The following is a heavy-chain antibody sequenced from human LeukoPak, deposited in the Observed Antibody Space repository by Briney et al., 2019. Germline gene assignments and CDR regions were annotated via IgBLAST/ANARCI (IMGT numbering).Heavy chain of an antibody. V-gene: IGHV4-61*02. D-gene: IGHD3-22*01. J-gene: IGHJ6*02. CDR3: ARDSKYYYDSSGYYLPYYYYGMDV. CDR1: GGSISSSSYY. CDR2: IYTSGST. Sequence: SETLSLTCTVSGGSISSSSYYWGWIRQPAGKGLEWIGRIYTSGSTNYNPSLKSRVTMSVDTSKNQFSLKLSSVTAADTAVYYCARDSKYYYDSSGYYLPYYYYGMDVWGQGTTVTVSS.